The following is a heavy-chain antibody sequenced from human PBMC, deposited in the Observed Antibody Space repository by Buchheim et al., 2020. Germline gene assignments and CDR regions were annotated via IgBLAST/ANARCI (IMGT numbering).Heavy chain of an antibody. V-gene: IGHV3-21*01. J-gene: IGHJ4*02. Sequence: EVQLVESGGGLVKPGGSLRLSCAASGFTFSSYSMNWVRQAPGKGLEWVSSISSSSSYIYYADSVKGRFTISRENAKNSLYLQMNSLRAEDTAVYYCAGSGSGYCSGGSCSPITDYWGQGTL. CDR1: GFTFSSYS. CDR3: AGSGSGYCSGGSCSPITDY. D-gene: IGHD2-15*01. CDR2: ISSSSSYI.